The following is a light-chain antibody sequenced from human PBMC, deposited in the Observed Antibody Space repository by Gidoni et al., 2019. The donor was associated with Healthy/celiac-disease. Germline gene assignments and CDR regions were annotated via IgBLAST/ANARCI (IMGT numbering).Light chain of an antibody. Sequence: SYVLTQPPSVSVAPGKPARITCGGNNMGSKSVHWYQQKPGQAPGLVIYDDSDRPSGIPERFSGSNSGNTATLTISRVEAGDEADYYCKVWESSSDHQVFGTGTKVTVL. CDR1: NMGSKS. V-gene: IGLV3-21*01. J-gene: IGLJ1*01. CDR2: DDS. CDR3: KVWESSSDHQV.